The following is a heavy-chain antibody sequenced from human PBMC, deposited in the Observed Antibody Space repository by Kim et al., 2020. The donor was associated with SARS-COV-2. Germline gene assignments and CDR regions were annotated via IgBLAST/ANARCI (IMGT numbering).Heavy chain of an antibody. Sequence: GGSLRLSCAASGFTFSSYGMHWVRQAPGKGLEWVAVISYDGSNKYYADSVKGRFTISRDNSKNTLYLQMNSLRAEDTAVYYCAKDSPAYCGGDCYSYGMDVWGQGTTVTVSS. D-gene: IGHD2-21*02. CDR1: GFTFSSYG. CDR3: AKDSPAYCGGDCYSYGMDV. CDR2: ISYDGSNK. J-gene: IGHJ6*02. V-gene: IGHV3-30*18.